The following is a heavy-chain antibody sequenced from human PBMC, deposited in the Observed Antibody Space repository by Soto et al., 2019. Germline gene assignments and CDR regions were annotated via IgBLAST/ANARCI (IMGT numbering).Heavy chain of an antibody. Sequence: GESLKISCKGSGYSFTSYWIGWVRQMPGKGLEWMGIIYPGDSDTIYSPSFQGQVTISADKSISNAYLQWSSLKASDTAMYYCARHAMVVDCSGGSCYSGYKWFDPWGQGTLVTVSS. CDR3: ARHAMVVDCSGGSCYSGYKWFDP. V-gene: IGHV5-51*01. CDR2: IYPGDSDT. J-gene: IGHJ5*02. D-gene: IGHD2-15*01. CDR1: GYSFTSYW.